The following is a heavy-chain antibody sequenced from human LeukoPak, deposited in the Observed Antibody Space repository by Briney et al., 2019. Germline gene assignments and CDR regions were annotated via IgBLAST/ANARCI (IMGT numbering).Heavy chain of an antibody. CDR3: ALSPLGAAGTWSGLFDY. V-gene: IGHV4-38-2*01. D-gene: IGHD6-13*01. Sequence: SETLSLTCAVSGYSISSGYYWGWIRQPPGKGLEWIGSISPSGSTFYNPSLKSRVTISVGTSKSQFSLKLRSVTAADTAVYYCALSPLGAAGTWSGLFDYWGQGTLVTVSS. CDR2: ISPSGST. J-gene: IGHJ4*02. CDR1: GYSISSGYY.